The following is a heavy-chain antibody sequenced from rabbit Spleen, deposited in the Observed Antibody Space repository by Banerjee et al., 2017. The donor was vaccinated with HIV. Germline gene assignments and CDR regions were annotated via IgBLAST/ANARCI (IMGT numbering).Heavy chain of an antibody. J-gene: IGHJ6*01. CDR3: ARDSGTSFSTYGMDL. D-gene: IGHD8-1*01. CDR2: IYAGSTDNT. CDR1: GFSFSSSDY. V-gene: IGHV1S40*01. Sequence: QSLEESGGGLVQPEGSLALTCKASGFSFSSSDYICWVRQAPGKGLEWIACIYAGSTDNTYYASWAKGRFTISKISSTTVTLQMTSLTAADTATYFCARDSGTSFSTYGMDLWGQGTLVTVS.